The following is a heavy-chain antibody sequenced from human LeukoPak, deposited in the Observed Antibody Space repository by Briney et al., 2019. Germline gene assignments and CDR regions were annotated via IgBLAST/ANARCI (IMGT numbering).Heavy chain of an antibody. CDR1: GGTFSSYA. D-gene: IGHD3-10*01. CDR3: ANMAIYGSGKTDY. Sequence: GASVKVSCKASGGTFSSYAISWVRQAPGQGLEWMGGIIPIFGTANYAQKFQGRVTMTEDTSTDTAYMELSSLRSEDTAVYYCANMAIYGSGKTDYWGQGTLVTVSS. CDR2: IIPIFGTA. J-gene: IGHJ4*02. V-gene: IGHV1-69*06.